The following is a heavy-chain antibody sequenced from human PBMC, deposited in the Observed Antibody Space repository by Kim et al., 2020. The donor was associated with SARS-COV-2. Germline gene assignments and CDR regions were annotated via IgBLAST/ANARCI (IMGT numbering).Heavy chain of an antibody. CDR3: ARDGGGDYVYYYYYGM. Sequence: SETLSLTCTVSGGSVSSGSYYWSWIRQPPGKGLEWIGYIYYSGSTNYNPSLKSRVTISVDTSKNQFSLKLSSVTAADTAVYYCARDGGGDYVYYYYYGM. CDR2: IYYSGST. D-gene: IGHD4-17*01. J-gene: IGHJ6*01. V-gene: IGHV4-61*01. CDR1: GGSVSSGSYY.